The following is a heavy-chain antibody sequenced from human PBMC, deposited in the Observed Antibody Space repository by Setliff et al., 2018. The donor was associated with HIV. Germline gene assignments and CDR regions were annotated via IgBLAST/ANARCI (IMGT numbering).Heavy chain of an antibody. CDR2: IYYSGTT. CDR1: GGSISSDDYY. J-gene: IGHJ5*02. D-gene: IGHD3-10*01. V-gene: IGHV4-30-4*08. Sequence: SETLSLTCTVSGGSISSDDYYWSWIRQPPGKGLEWIGYIYYSGTTYYNPSIKSRVTISVDTSKNQFSLKLNSVNAAETAVYYCASVSLWFGELSTDPNWFDPWGQGTLVTVSS. CDR3: ASVSLWFGELSTDPNWFDP.